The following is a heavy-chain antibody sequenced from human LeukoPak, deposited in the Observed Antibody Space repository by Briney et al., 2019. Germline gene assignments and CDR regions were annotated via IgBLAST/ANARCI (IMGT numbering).Heavy chain of an antibody. CDR1: GFTGSGFSFGDYP. D-gene: IGHD1-26*01. Sequence: GGSLRLSXTASGFTGSGFSFGDYPMSWFRQAPGKGLEWVAFIRGKAYGGTTGYAASLKGRFTISRNDSKSIAYLKMNSMKREDPAVYFWRRDWMASTTVNWGQGTLVAVSA. CDR3: RRDWMASTTVN. CDR2: IRGKAYGGTT. J-gene: IGHJ4*02. V-gene: IGHV3-49*03.